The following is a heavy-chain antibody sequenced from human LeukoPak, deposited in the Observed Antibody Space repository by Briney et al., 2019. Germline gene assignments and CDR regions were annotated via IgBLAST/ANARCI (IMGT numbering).Heavy chain of an antibody. J-gene: IGHJ4*02. D-gene: IGHD3-22*01. Sequence: PGGSLRLSCAASGFTFSSYAMSWVRQAPGKGLEWVSAISGSGGSTYYADSVKGRFTISRDNPKNTLYLQMNSLRAEDTAVYYCAKVSSYYYDSSGYPTSFDYWGQGTLVTVSS. V-gene: IGHV3-23*01. CDR3: AKVSSYYYDSSGYPTSFDY. CDR2: ISGSGGST. CDR1: GFTFSSYA.